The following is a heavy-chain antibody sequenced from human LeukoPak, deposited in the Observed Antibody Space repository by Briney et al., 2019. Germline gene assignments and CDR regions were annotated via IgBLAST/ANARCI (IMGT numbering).Heavy chain of an antibody. J-gene: IGHJ3*02. CDR1: GFTFSRYW. D-gene: IGHD1-26*01. CDR2: IKQDGSEK. Sequence: GGSLRLSCAASGFTFSRYWMSWVRQVPRKGLEWVANIKQDGSEKYYVDSVKGRFTISRDNSRNSLYLQMDGLRAEDTAVYYCAKNWDTGSYYHIGAFDIWGQGTMVTVSS. CDR3: AKNWDTGSYYHIGAFDI. V-gene: IGHV3-7*03.